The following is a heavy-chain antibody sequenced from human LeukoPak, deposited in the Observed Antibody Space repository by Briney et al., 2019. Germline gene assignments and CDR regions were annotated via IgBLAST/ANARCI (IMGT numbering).Heavy chain of an antibody. Sequence: KSSETLSLTCTVSGGSISSGDYYWSWIRQPPGKGLEWIGYIYYSGSTYYNPSLKSRVTISVDTSKNQFSLKLSSVTAADTAAYYCARDPDPQSMELYYMDVWGKGTTVTVSS. CDR1: GGSISSGDYY. V-gene: IGHV4-30-4*08. D-gene: IGHD1-7*01. CDR3: ARDPDPQSMELYYMDV. CDR2: IYYSGST. J-gene: IGHJ6*03.